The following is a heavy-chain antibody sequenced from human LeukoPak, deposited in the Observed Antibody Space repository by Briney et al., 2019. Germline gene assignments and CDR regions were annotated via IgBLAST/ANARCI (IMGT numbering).Heavy chain of an antibody. J-gene: IGHJ5*02. Sequence: PGGSLRLSCAASGFTFSSYAMSWVRQAPGKGLEWVSAISGSGGSTYYADSVKGRFTISRDNSKNTLYLQMNSLRAEDTAVYYCAKSVAVAGIASWFDPWGQGTLVTVSS. CDR1: GFTFSSYA. CDR3: AKSVAVAGIASWFDP. CDR2: ISGSGGST. D-gene: IGHD6-19*01. V-gene: IGHV3-23*01.